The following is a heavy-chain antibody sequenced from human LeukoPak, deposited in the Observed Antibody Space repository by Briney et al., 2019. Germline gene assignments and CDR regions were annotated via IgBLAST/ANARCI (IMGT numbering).Heavy chain of an antibody. J-gene: IGHJ4*02. CDR1: GYTFTSYY. V-gene: IGHV1-46*01. D-gene: IGHD5-18*01. CDR3: ARDWVRGYSYGYFDY. CDR2: INPSGGST. Sequence: ASVNVSCKASGYTFTSYYMHWVRQAPGQGLEWMGIINPSGGSTSYAQKFQGRVTMTRDTSTSTVYMELSSLRSEDTAVYYCARDWVRGYSYGYFDYWGQGTLVTVSS.